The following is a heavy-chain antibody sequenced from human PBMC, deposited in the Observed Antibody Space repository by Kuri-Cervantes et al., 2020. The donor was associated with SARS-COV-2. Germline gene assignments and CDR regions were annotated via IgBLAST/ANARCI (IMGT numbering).Heavy chain of an antibody. V-gene: IGHV3-30-3*02. J-gene: IGHJ4*02. CDR2: ISYDGSNK. Sequence: GGSLRLSCAASGFTFSSYAMHWVRQAPGKGLEWVAVISYDGSNKYYADSVKDRFTISRDYSRDTLYLQMNSLRAEDTAVYYCAKSSGIFMIYATRAAFDHWGQGTLVTVSS. D-gene: IGHD2-8*01. CDR3: AKSSGIFMIYATRAAFDH. CDR1: GFTFSSYA.